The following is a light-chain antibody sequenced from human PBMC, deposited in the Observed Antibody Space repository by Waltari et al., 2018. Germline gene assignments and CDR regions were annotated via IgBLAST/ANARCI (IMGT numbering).Light chain of an antibody. Sequence: DIQMTKSPPSLFASVGDTVPVTWRASQTINTYLNWFQKKPGKAPKLLIYAASTLQSGVPSRFSGSGSGTDFTLTISSLQPEDFATYFCQQSYSIHWTFGQGTKVDIK. V-gene: IGKV1-39*01. J-gene: IGKJ1*01. CDR3: QQSYSIHWT. CDR1: QTINTY. CDR2: AAS.